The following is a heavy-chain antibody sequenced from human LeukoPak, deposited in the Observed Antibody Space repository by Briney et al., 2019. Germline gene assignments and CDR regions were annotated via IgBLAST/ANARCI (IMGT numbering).Heavy chain of an antibody. CDR1: GGSFSGYY. CDR2: INHSGST. J-gene: IGHJ4*02. CDR3: ARFRIAAAGTPYYFDY. V-gene: IGHV4-34*01. D-gene: IGHD6-13*01. Sequence: PSETLSLTCAGYGGSFSGYYWSWIRQPPGKGLEWIGEINHSGSTNYNPSLKSRVTISVDTSKNQFSLKLSSVTAADTDVYYCARFRIAAAGTPYYFDYWGQGTLVTVSS.